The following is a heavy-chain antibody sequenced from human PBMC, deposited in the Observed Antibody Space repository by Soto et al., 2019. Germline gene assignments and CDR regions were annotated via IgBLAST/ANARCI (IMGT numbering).Heavy chain of an antibody. CDR2: IWYDGSNK. J-gene: IGHJ3*02. CDR3: ARDLSGDYGALDT. CDR1: GFTFSSYG. D-gene: IGHD4-17*01. Sequence: GGSLRLSCAPSGFTFSSYGMHWARQAPGKGLEWVGVIWYDGSNKVYADSVKGRFTISRDNSKNTLYLQMNSLRAEDTAVYYCARDLSGDYGALDTWGKGTMVTVSS. V-gene: IGHV3-33*01.